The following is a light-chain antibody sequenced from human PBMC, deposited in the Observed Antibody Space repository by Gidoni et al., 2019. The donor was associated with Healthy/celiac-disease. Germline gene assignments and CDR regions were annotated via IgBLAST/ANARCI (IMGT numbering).Light chain of an antibody. CDR1: QSVLYSSNNKNY. Sequence: DIVMIQPPDSLAVSLGERATINCKSSQSVLYSSNNKNYLAWYQQKPGQPPKLLIYWASTRESGVPDRFSGSGSGTDFTLTISSLQAEDVAVYYCQQYYSTPPTFGPGTKVDIK. CDR3: QQYYSTPPT. J-gene: IGKJ3*01. CDR2: WAS. V-gene: IGKV4-1*01.